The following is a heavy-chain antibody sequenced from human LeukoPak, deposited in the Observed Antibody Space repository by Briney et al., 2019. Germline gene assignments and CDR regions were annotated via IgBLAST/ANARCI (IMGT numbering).Heavy chain of an antibody. CDR3: ARQSQWLVHFDY. D-gene: IGHD6-19*01. J-gene: IGHJ4*02. CDR1: GGSISSSSYY. V-gene: IGHV4-39*01. Sequence: SETLSLTCTVSGGSISSSSYYWGWIRQPPGKGLEWIGSIYYSGSTYYNPSLKSRVTISVDTSKNRFSLKLSSVTAADTAVYYCARQSQWLVHFDYWGQGTLVTVSS. CDR2: IYYSGST.